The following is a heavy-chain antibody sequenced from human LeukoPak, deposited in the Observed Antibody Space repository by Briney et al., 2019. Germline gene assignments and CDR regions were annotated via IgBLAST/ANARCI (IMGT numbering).Heavy chain of an antibody. D-gene: IGHD3-16*02. CDR2: ISSDGSTT. Sequence: GGSLRLSCAASGFTFSRYWMHWVRQAPGKGLVWVSRISSDGSTTTYADSVKGRFTISRDNAKNTLYLQMNSLRAEVTAVYYCARVYDYIWGSYRYYYFDYWGQGTLVTVSS. J-gene: IGHJ4*02. V-gene: IGHV3-74*01. CDR3: ARVYDYIWGSYRYYYFDY. CDR1: GFTFSRYW.